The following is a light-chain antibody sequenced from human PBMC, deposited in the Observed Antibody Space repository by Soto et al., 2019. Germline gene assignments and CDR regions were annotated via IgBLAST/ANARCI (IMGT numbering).Light chain of an antibody. J-gene: IGLJ1*01. CDR2: SNN. CDR1: RSNIGSNS. CDR3: AAWDDSLNGRYV. V-gene: IGLV1-44*01. Sequence: VLTQPPSASGTPGQRVTISCSGDRSNIGSNSVNWYQQLPGTAPKLLIYSNNQRPSGVPDRFSGSKSGTSASLAISGLQSEDEADYYCAAWDDSLNGRYVFGTGTKVTVL.